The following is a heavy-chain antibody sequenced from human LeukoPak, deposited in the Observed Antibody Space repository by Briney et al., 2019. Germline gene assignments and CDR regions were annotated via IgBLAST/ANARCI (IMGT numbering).Heavy chain of an antibody. CDR2: IYPGDSDT. D-gene: IGHD3-10*01. CDR1: GYSFTSYW. CDR3: ATVYGSGSYYNHPGAFDI. J-gene: IGHJ3*02. V-gene: IGHV5-51*01. Sequence: GESLKISCKGSGYSFTSYWIGWVRQMPGKGLGWLGIIYPGDSDTRYSPSFQGQVTISADKSISTAYLQWSSLKASDTAMYYCATVYGSGSYYNHPGAFDIWGQGTMVTVSS.